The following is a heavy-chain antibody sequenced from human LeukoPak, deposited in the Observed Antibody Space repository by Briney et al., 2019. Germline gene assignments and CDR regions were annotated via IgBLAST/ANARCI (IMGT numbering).Heavy chain of an antibody. V-gene: IGHV4-59*01. CDR3: ASSLSIFGVVPFDY. D-gene: IGHD3-3*01. CDR2: IYYSGST. Sequence: PSETLSLTXTVSGGSISSYYWSWIRQPPGKGLEWIGYIYYSGSTNYNPSLKSRVTISVDTSKNQFSLKLSSVTAADTAVYYCASSLSIFGVVPFDYWGQGTLVTVSS. J-gene: IGHJ4*02. CDR1: GGSISSYY.